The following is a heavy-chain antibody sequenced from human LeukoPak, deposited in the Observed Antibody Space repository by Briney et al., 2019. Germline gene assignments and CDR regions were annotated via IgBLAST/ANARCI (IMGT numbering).Heavy chain of an antibody. D-gene: IGHD2-15*01. CDR1: GFTFSSYG. J-gene: IGHJ4*02. CDR3: VGGRYYFDY. V-gene: IGHV3-30*03. Sequence: PGGSLRLSCAASGFTFSSYGMHWVRQAPGKGLEWVAVISYDGSNKYYADSVKGRFTISRDNSKNTLYLQMNSLRAEDTAVYYCVGGRYYFDYWGQGTLVTVSS. CDR2: ISYDGSNK.